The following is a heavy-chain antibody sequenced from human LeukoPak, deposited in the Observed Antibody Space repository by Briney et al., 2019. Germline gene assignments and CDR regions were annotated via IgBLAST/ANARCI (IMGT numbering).Heavy chain of an antibody. D-gene: IGHD4-23*01. Sequence: PGGSLRLSCAASGFTFSTYEMNWVRQAPGKGLEWVSYITDSGRTIYYADSVKGRFTISRDNAKNSLFLQMNSLRAEDTALYYCAKDGPGGNQCWGQGTLVTVSS. V-gene: IGHV3-48*03. CDR1: GFTFSTYE. CDR3: AKDGPGGNQC. CDR2: ITDSGRTI. J-gene: IGHJ4*02.